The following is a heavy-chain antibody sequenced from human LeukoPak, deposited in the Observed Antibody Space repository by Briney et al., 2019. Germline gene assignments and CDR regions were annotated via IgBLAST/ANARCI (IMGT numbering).Heavy chain of an antibody. V-gene: IGHV5-51*01. CDR1: GYGFTNYW. CDR3: TRQHIHAFEI. CDR2: IYPADSDT. Sequence: GESLKISCKGSGYGFTNYWIGWVRQMPGKGLEWMGIIYPADSDTRYSPSFQGQVTISADKSISTAYLQWSSLKASDTATYYCTRQHIHAFEIWGQGTMVTVSS. J-gene: IGHJ3*02.